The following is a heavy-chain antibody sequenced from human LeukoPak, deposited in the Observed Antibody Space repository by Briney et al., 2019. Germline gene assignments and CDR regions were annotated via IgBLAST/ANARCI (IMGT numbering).Heavy chain of an antibody. V-gene: IGHV1-46*01. CDR3: ARAACSGGSCYIFDY. J-gene: IGHJ4*02. CDR1: GYTFTSYG. CDR2: INPSGGSA. D-gene: IGHD2-15*01. Sequence: ASVKVSCKASGYTFTSYGISWVRQAPGQGREWMGIINPSGGSASYAQKFQGRVTMTRDTSTSTVYMELSSLRSEDTAVYYCARAACSGGSCYIFDYWGQGTLVTVSS.